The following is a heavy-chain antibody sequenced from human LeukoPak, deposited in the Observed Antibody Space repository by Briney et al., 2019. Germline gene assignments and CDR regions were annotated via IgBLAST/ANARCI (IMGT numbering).Heavy chain of an antibody. D-gene: IGHD1-26*01. V-gene: IGHV4-39*07. CDR3: TRESGAFSPFGF. Sequence: KPSETLSLSCTVSGLSISSSLYYWAWVRQPPGKGLEWIGEVHLSGASNYNPSLKSRVNMSIDKSKNQLSLELTSVTAADTAIYYCTRESGAFSPFGFWGQGTLVTVSS. CDR1: GLSISSSLYY. J-gene: IGHJ4*02. CDR2: VHLSGAS.